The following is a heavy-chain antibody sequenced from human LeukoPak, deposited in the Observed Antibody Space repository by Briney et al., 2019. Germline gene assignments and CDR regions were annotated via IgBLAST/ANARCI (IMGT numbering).Heavy chain of an antibody. D-gene: IGHD2-15*01. CDR2: IKQDGSEK. CDR3: ARAQRGRGGFDI. V-gene: IGHV3-7*04. CDR1: GFTFSRYW. J-gene: IGHJ3*02. Sequence: GGSLRLSCAASGFTFSRYWMSWVRQAPGKGLEWVANIKQDGSEKYYVDSVKGRFTISRDNAKNSLYLQMNSLRAEDTAVYYCARAQRGRGGFDIWGQGTMVTVSS.